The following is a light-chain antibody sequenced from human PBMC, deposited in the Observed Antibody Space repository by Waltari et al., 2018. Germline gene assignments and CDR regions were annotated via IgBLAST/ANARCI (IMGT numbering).Light chain of an antibody. Sequence: QSALTQPASVSGSPGQSITISCTVTSSDVGNSNRVSWYHHHPGKAPKLMLYAVSKRPAGAAERFSGPKPGDMDSLTISGLQPEEEAEYFSSSYAGSSKGVFGGGTKVTVL. CDR1: SSDVGNSNR. CDR3: SSYAGSSKGV. CDR2: AVS. V-gene: IGLV2-23*02. J-gene: IGLJ2*01.